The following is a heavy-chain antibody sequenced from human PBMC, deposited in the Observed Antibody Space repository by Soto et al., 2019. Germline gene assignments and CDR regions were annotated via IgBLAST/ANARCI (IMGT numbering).Heavy chain of an antibody. Sequence: GGSLRLSCAASGFTFSSYSMNWVRQAPGKGLEWVSYISSSSSTIYYADSVKGRFTISRDNAKNSLYLQMNSLRDEDTAVYYCARCKEKGGSYYSFYYYYYGMDVWGQGTTVTVSS. CDR3: ARCKEKGGSYYSFYYYYYGMDV. CDR2: ISSSSSTI. CDR1: GFTFSSYS. V-gene: IGHV3-48*02. D-gene: IGHD1-26*01. J-gene: IGHJ6*02.